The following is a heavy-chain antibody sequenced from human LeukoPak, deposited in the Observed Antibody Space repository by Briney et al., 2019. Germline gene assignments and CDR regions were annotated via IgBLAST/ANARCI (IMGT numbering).Heavy chain of an antibody. J-gene: IGHJ4*02. V-gene: IGHV3-11*01. Sequence: PGGSLRLSCAAAGFTFSDYYMSWIRQAPGKGLEWVSYISSSGSTIYYADSVKGRFTISRDNAKNSLYLQMNSLRAEDTAVYYCARLYDFWSGYYIYYFDYWGQGTLVTVSS. CDR3: ARLYDFWSGYYIYYFDY. CDR1: GFTFSDYY. CDR2: ISSSGSTI. D-gene: IGHD3-3*01.